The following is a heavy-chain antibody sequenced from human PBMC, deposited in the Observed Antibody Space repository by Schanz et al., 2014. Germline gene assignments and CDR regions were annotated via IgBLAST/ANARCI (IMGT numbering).Heavy chain of an antibody. J-gene: IGHJ2*01. CDR2: IWYDDSNK. CDR3: ARAGKARAEWYFDL. V-gene: IGHV3-33*01. D-gene: IGHD3-10*01. Sequence: QVQLVESGGGVVQPGRSLRLSCAASGFTFSSYGMHWVRQAPGKGLEWVAVIWYDDSNKYYADSVKGRFTISRDNSKNTLYLQMSSLRADDMAVYYCARAGKARAEWYFDLWGHGTLVTVSS. CDR1: GFTFSSYG.